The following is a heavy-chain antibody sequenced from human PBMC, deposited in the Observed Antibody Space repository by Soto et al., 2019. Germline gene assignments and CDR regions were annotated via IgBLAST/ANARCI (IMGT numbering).Heavy chain of an antibody. CDR2: KWIDGSNK. CDR3: ARVGIGGTTFREYLDY. J-gene: IGHJ4*02. D-gene: IGHD1-1*01. V-gene: IGHV3-33*01. Sequence: QVHLVESGGGVAQPGRSLRLSCAASGSIFTGYGMHWVRQAPGKGLEWVAVKWIDGSNKYYADSVKGRFTISRDNSKNMCDLEFISVIVEDTAVYYCARVGIGGTTFREYLDYWVRGTLVVVFS. CDR1: GSIFTGYG.